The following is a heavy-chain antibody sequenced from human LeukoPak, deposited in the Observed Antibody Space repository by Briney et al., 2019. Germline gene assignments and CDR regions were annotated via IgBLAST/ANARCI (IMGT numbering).Heavy chain of an antibody. D-gene: IGHD3-3*01. Sequence: GSLRLSCAASGFAPDTYSMNWVRQAPGKGLAWLSYINVRYGVIHYADSVRGRFTISSDKAKASMYMQMNRLRDEDTAVYYCARSFFDDFWTFPDYWGQGTLVTVSS. J-gene: IGHJ4*02. CDR3: ARSFFDDFWTFPDY. CDR2: INVRYGVI. CDR1: GFAPDTYS. V-gene: IGHV3-48*02.